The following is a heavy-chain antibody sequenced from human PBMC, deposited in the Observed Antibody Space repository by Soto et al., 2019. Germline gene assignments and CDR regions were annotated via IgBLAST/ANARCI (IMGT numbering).Heavy chain of an antibody. CDR2: IFYTGST. J-gene: IGHJ6*02. CDR1: GVSITSGIDY. CDR3: ASSSLYGMDV. V-gene: IGHV4-30-4*01. Sequence: SETLSLTCTVSGVSITSGIDYWSWVRQSPGKGLEWIGYIFYTGSTYYHPSLKSRVNISMDTSKNQFSLKVGSVTAADTAVYYCASSSLYGMDVWGQGTTVTVSS.